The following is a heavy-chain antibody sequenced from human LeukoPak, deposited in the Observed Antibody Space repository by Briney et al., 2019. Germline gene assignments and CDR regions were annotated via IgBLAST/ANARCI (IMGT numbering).Heavy chain of an antibody. D-gene: IGHD4-17*01. CDR1: GFTFNNYD. V-gene: IGHV3-23*01. Sequence: PGGSLRLSCAASGFTFNNYDMTWVRQAPGKGLEWVSVISAGGGITYYADSVKGRFTISRDDSKNMLYLQMNSLRAEDTAVYYCVPQGAGDPFDYWGQGTLVTVSS. J-gene: IGHJ4*02. CDR3: VPQGAGDPFDY. CDR2: ISAGGGIT.